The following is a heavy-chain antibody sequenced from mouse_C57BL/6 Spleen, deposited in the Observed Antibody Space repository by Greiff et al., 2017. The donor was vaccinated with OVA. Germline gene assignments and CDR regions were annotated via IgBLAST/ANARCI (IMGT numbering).Heavy chain of an antibody. J-gene: IGHJ4*01. CDR2: IWTGGGT. Sequence: VQRVESGPGLVAPSQSLSITCTVSGFSLTSYAISWVRQPPGKGLEWLGVIWTGGGTNYNSAPKSRLSISKDNSKSQVFLKMNSLQTDDTARYYCARTGDGFLYAMDYWGQGTSVTVSS. CDR3: ARTGDGFLYAMDY. V-gene: IGHV2-9-1*01. CDR1: GFSLTSYA. D-gene: IGHD2-3*01.